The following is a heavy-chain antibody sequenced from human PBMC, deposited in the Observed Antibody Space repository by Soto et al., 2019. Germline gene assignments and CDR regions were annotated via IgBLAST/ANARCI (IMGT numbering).Heavy chain of an antibody. CDR3: AITGGFAPVYGFDV. V-gene: IGHV5-51*01. J-gene: IGHJ6*02. D-gene: IGHD3-10*01. CDR2: IYLGDSDT. Sequence: XESLKVSWSCHGYHFVAIWIGWVPQGPRKGLEWMGIIYLGDSDTRYSPSFEGQVTLSADRSTSTVFLEWSFLKTSDTAMYFCAITGGFAPVYGFDVWGQGTSVTVSS. CDR1: GYHFVAIW.